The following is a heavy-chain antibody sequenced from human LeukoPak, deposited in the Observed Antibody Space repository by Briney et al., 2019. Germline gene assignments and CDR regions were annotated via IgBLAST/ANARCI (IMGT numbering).Heavy chain of an antibody. V-gene: IGHV1-46*01. Sequence: ASVKVSCKASGYTFINNWMHWVRQAPGQGLEWIGLINPTGTGTLYAQKFQGRVTMTRDTSTSTVYMELSSLRSEDTAFYYCATDHSMADTAWWFDPWGQGTLVTVSS. D-gene: IGHD5-24*01. CDR1: GYTFINNW. J-gene: IGHJ5*02. CDR2: INPTGTGT. CDR3: ATDHSMADTAWWFDP.